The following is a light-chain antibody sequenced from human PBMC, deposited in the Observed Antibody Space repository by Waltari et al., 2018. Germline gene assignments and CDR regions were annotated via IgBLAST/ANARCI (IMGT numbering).Light chain of an antibody. CDR1: QAISSA. Sequence: IQMTQSPSSLSASVGDRVTITCRASQAISSALAWYQQKPGKAPNLLIYDASNLESGVPSRFSGSGSGTHFTLTISSLQPADFATYYCQQLNSYPVTFGGGTKVETK. V-gene: IGKV1-13*02. J-gene: IGKJ4*01. CDR3: QQLNSYPVT. CDR2: DAS.